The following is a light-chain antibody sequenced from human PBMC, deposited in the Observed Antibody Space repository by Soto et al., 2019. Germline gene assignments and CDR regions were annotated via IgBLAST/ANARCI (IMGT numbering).Light chain of an antibody. J-gene: IGLJ3*02. Sequence: QSVLTQPPSASGTPGQRVTISCSGSSSNIGSNYVYWYQQLPGTAPKLLIYDNSNRPSGVPDRLSGSKSGTSASLAITGLQAEDEADYYCQSYDSGLSGWVFGGGTKLTVL. CDR2: DNS. CDR3: QSYDSGLSGWV. V-gene: IGLV1-40*01. CDR1: SSNIGSNY.